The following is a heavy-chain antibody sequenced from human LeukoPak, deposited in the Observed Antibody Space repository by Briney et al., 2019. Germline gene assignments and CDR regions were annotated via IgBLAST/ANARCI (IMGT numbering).Heavy chain of an antibody. J-gene: IGHJ4*02. CDR1: GGSFSGYY. CDR2: INHSGST. CDR3: ARTIRREFDY. Sequence: PSETLSLTCAVYGGSFSGYYWSWIRQPPGKGLEWIGEINHSGSTNYNPSLKSRVTISVDTSKNQFSLKLSSVTAADTAVYYCARTIRREFDYWGRGTLVTVSS. V-gene: IGHV4-34*01. D-gene: IGHD3-16*01.